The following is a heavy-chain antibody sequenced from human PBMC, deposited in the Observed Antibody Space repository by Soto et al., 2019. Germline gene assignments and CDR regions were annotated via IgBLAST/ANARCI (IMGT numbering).Heavy chain of an antibody. Sequence: ASVKVSCKASGYTFTSYGISWVRQAPGQGLEWMGWISAYNGNTNYAQKLQGRVTMTTDTSTSTAYMELRSLRSDDTAVYYCARDPNSSSWYLPPLDAFDFWGQGTMVTVSS. CDR3: ARDPNSSSWYLPPLDAFDF. J-gene: IGHJ3*01. CDR2: ISAYNGNT. D-gene: IGHD6-13*01. CDR1: GYTFTSYG. V-gene: IGHV1-18*01.